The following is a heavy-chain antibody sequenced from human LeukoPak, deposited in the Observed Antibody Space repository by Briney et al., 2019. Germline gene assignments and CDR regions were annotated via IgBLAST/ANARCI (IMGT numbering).Heavy chain of an antibody. CDR3: ANRGGIVRDYYYMDV. Sequence: SETLSLTCTVSGGSFSSPTYYWGWIRQSSGKGLEWLGNIYYSGTTFYNPSLKSRVTISVDTSKNQFSLKLSSVTAADTAVYYCANRGGIVRDYYYMDVWGKGTTVTISS. V-gene: IGHV4-39*07. J-gene: IGHJ6*03. CDR2: IYYSGTT. D-gene: IGHD2-8*01. CDR1: GGSFSSPTYY.